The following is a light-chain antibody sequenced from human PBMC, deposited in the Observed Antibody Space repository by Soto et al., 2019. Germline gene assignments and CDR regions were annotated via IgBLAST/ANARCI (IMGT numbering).Light chain of an antibody. CDR3: HHYNTIPWT. V-gene: IGKV1-5*03. Sequence: DIQMTQSPSTLSASVGDRVTITCRASQNVINWLAWYQQKPGKAPKLLIYKASSLEPGVPSRFSGGGSGTEFTLTISSLQPDDFATYYCHHYNTIPWTSGQGTKVDI. CDR2: KAS. J-gene: IGKJ1*01. CDR1: QNVINW.